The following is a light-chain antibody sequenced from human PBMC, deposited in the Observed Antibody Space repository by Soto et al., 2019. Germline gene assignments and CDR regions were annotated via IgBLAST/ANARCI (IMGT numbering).Light chain of an antibody. CDR2: QDS. V-gene: IGLV3-1*01. J-gene: IGLJ1*01. Sequence: SYELTQPPSVSVSPGQTASNTCSGDKLGDKYACWYQQKPGQSPVLVSYQDSKRPSGIPERFSGSNSGNTATLTISGTQAMDEADYYCQAWDSSTYVFGTGTKLTVL. CDR3: QAWDSSTYV. CDR1: KLGDKY.